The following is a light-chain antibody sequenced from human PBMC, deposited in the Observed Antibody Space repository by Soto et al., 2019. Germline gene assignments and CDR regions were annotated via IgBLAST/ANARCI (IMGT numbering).Light chain of an antibody. CDR2: EHN. J-gene: IGLJ2*01. CDR3: QSFDISTVI. V-gene: IGLV6-57*04. CDR1: SGSIASNY. Sequence: NFMLTQPHSVSESPGKTVTISCTRSSGSIASNYVQWYQQRPGSAPTTVIYEHNQRPSGVPDRFSGSTDGSSNSASLTISGLQTEDEADYYCQSFDISTVIFGGGTKVPVL.